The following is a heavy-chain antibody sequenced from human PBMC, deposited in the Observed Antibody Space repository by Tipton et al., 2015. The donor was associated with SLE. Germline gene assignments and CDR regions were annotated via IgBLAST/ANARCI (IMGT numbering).Heavy chain of an antibody. J-gene: IGHJ4*02. CDR2: VYYLGAT. V-gene: IGHV4-59*12. D-gene: IGHD3-22*01. CDR1: NGSINLYY. Sequence: GLVKPSETLSLTCTVSNGSINLYYWSWIRQSPGKGLEYIGHVYYLGATNYSPSFESRVAMSVDTSKNQFSLRLNSVTAADTAVYYCARDEYHYDGTGYHLLGHLDYWGQGTLVSVSS. CDR3: ARDEYHYDGTGYHLLGHLDY.